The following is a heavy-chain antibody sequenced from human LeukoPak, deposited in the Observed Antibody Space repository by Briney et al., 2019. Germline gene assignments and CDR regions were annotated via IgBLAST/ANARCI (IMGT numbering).Heavy chain of an antibody. D-gene: IGHD1-26*01. J-gene: IGHJ4*02. CDR1: GFTFSGYS. Sequence: GGSLRLSCAASGFTFSGYSMNWVRQAPGKGLEWVSYISSSGSTIYYADSVKGRFTISRDNAKNSLYLQMNSLRAEDTAVYYCARSIVGATNIDYWGQGTLVTVSS. V-gene: IGHV3-48*04. CDR3: ARSIVGATNIDY. CDR2: ISSSGSTI.